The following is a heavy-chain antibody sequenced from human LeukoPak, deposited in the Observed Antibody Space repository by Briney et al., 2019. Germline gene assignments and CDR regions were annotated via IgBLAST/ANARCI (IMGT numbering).Heavy chain of an antibody. CDR1: GFTFTNFA. CDR3: AKAPRSGWPYYFED. CDR2: ISASGGTT. D-gene: IGHD6-25*01. J-gene: IGHJ4*02. Sequence: GGSLRLSCAGSGFTFTNFAMSWVRQAPGRGLEWVSGISASGGTTYYADSEKGRFTISRNNSKNTLYLKMNSLRAEDMAVYYCAKAPRSGWPYYFEDWGQGTLVTVSS. V-gene: IGHV3-23*01.